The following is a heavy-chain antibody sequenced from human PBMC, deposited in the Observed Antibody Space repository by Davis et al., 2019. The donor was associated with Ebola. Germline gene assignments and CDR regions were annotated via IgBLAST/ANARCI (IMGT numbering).Heavy chain of an antibody. J-gene: IGHJ3*02. CDR2: IYPGGSDT. CDR3: ARSDSNYVSPFDI. V-gene: IGHV5-51*01. Sequence: GESLKISCEASGYKFTIYWIGWVRQMPGKGLEWMGIIYPGGSDTKYSPSFQGQVTFSADKSISTAYLQWSSLKASDTAMYYCARSDSNYVSPFDIWGQGTMVTVSS. CDR1: GYKFTIYW. D-gene: IGHD4-11*01.